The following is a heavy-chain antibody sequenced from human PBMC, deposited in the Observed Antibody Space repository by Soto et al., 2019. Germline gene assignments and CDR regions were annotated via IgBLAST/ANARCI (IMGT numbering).Heavy chain of an antibody. J-gene: IGHJ5*01. Sequence: SGPTLANPTQTLTLTCTFSGFSLDTGGVGVGWIGQPPGKALEWLALLYWNDDKRYSPSLKSRLTITKDTSRNQVVLTMTNMDPVDTATYYCAHAASPSVVLVYATNWFDSWGQGILVTVSS. V-gene: IGHV2-5*01. CDR2: LYWNDDK. CDR3: AHAASPSVVLVYATNWFDS. CDR1: GFSLDTGGVG. D-gene: IGHD2-8*01.